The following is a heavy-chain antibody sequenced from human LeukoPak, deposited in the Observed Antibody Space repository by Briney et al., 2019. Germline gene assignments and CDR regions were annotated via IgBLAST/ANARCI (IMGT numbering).Heavy chain of an antibody. CDR3: ARNVAAAGTEFGPDTFDF. Sequence: PSETLSLTCTVSAGSSGSGGYYWSWIRQPAGKGLEWIGRIYPSGSTNYNPSLKSRVTMSLDTSKNQFSLKLSSVTAADTAVYYCARNVAAAGTEFGPDTFDFWGQGTMVTVSS. J-gene: IGHJ3*01. V-gene: IGHV4-61*02. CDR2: IYPSGST. CDR1: AGSSGSGGYY. D-gene: IGHD6-13*01.